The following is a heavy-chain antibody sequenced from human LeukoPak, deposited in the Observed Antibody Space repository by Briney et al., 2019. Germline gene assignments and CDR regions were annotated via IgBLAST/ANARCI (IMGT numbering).Heavy chain of an antibody. CDR1: GASMRSYY. CDR2: ISYSGHT. Sequence: PAETLSLTCTVSGASMRSYYWSWIRQAPGKGLEWIGFISYSGHTSYSPSLKSRVGISVDTSKSQFSLRLSSMTTADTAIYYCARGRNDNGGMFFDSWAQGNLVTVSS. D-gene: IGHD4-23*01. J-gene: IGHJ4*02. CDR3: ARGRNDNGGMFFDS. V-gene: IGHV4-59*01.